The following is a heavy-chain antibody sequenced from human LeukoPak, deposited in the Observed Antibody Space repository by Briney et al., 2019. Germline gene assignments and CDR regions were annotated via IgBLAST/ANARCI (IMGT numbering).Heavy chain of an antibody. J-gene: IGHJ4*02. CDR1: GGSISSTNW. D-gene: IGHD3-3*01. CDR3: ARDPSADLARAFDY. Sequence: PSGTLSLTCGVSGGSISSTNWWTWVRQPPGEGLEWIGEVHLSGRTNYNPSLESRVTMSVDMSENHISLKLTSVTAADTAVYYCARDPSADLARAFDYWSQGILVTVSS. V-gene: IGHV4-4*02. CDR2: VHLSGRT.